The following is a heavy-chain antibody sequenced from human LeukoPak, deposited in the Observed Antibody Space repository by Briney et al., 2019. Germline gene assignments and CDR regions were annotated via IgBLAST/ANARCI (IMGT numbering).Heavy chain of an antibody. Sequence: GASVKVSCKASGYTFTSYGINWVRQAPGQGLEWMGWNDHHSGGTKYAQKFQDRVAMTSDTSISTAYMELSGLRSDDTAVYFCAREADIVSFDLWGRGTLVTVSS. CDR1: GYTFTSYG. J-gene: IGHJ2*01. CDR2: NDHHSGGT. CDR3: AREADIVSFDL. D-gene: IGHD3-16*02. V-gene: IGHV1-2*02.